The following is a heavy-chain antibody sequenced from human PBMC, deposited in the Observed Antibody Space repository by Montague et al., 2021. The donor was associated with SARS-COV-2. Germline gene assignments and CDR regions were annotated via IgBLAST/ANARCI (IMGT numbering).Heavy chain of an antibody. D-gene: IGHD1-26*01. V-gene: IGHV4-59*02. J-gene: IGHJ4*02. CDR2: EYYSRSS. Sequence: SETLSLTCTVSGDSVSHDFWTWIRQPPGKGLEWIGYEYYSRSSXXXPSXXXRVSIAVDTSKNQFSLRLSTVTAADTTIYYCVRDPAPSGSGTFYDYWGQGTLVAVSS. CDR1: GDSVSHDF. CDR3: VRDPAPSGSGTFYDY.